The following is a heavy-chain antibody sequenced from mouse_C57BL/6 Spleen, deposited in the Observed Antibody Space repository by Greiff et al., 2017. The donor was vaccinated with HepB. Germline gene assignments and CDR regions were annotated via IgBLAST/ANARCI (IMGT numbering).Heavy chain of an antibody. V-gene: IGHV1-50*01. CDR2: IDPSDSYT. CDR1: GYTFTSYW. Sequence: QVQLQQPGAELVKPGASVKLSCKASGYTFTSYWMQWVKQRPGQGLEWIGEIDPSDSYTNYNQKFKGKATLTVDTSSSTAYMQLSSLTSDDSAVYYCASTTTVVATRYWGQGTTLTVSS. D-gene: IGHD1-1*01. CDR3: ASTTTVVATRY. J-gene: IGHJ2*01.